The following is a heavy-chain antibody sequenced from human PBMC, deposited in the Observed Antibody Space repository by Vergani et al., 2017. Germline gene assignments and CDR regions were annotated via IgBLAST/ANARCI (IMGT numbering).Heavy chain of an antibody. D-gene: IGHD6-19*01. CDR3: ARVSSGWYASFDY. V-gene: IGHV4-34*01. CDR1: GGSFSGYY. CDR2: INHSGST. J-gene: IGHJ4*02. Sequence: QVQLQQWGAGLLKPSETLSLTCAVYGGSFSGYYWSWIRQPPGKGLEWIGEINHSGSTNYNPSLMSRVTISVDTSKNQFSLMLSSVTAADTAVYYCARVSSGWYASFDYWGQGTLVTVSS.